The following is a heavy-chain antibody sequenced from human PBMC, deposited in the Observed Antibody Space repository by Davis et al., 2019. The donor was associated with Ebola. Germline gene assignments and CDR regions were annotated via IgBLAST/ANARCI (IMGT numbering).Heavy chain of an antibody. CDR2: INPNSGGT. CDR3: AGGRSSSWFK. V-gene: IGHV1-2*04. Sequence: ASVKVSCKASGYTFTGYYMHWVRQAPGQGLEWMGWINPNSGGTNYAQKFQGWVTMTRDTSISTAYMELSSLRSEDTAVYYCAGGRSSSWFKWGQGTLVTVSS. J-gene: IGHJ4*02. CDR1: GYTFTGYY. D-gene: IGHD6-13*01.